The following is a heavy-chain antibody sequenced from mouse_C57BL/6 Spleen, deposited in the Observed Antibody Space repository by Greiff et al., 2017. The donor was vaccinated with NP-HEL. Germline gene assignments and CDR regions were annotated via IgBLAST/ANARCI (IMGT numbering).Heavy chain of an antibody. V-gene: IGHV2-4*01. D-gene: IGHD2-1*01. CDR1: GFSLTSYG. Sequence: QVQLQQSGPGLVQPSQSLSITCTVSGFSLTSYGVHWVRQPPGKGLEWLGVIWSGGSTDYNAAFISRLSISKDNSKSQVFFKMNSLQADDTAIYYCAKTPYGNYGGDFDVWGTGTTVTVSS. CDR3: AKTPYGNYGGDFDV. J-gene: IGHJ1*03. CDR2: IWSGGST.